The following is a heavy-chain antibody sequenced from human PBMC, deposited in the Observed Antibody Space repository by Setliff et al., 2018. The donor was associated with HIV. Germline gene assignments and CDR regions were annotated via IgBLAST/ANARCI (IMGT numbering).Heavy chain of an antibody. D-gene: IGHD3-22*01. CDR2: INHSGST. CDR3: ARVKSPTNYYDSSGYNWFDP. V-gene: IGHV4-34*01. J-gene: IGHJ5*02. CDR1: GGSFSGYY. Sequence: LSLTCAVYGGSFSGYYWSWIRQPPGKGLEWIGEINHSGSTNYNPSLKSRVTISVDTSKNQFSLKLSSVTAADTAVYYSARVKSPTNYYDSSGYNWFDPWGQGTLVTVSS.